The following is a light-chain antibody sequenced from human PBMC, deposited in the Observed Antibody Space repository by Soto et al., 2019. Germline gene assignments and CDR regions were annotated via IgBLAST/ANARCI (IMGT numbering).Light chain of an antibody. Sequence: AIQMTQSPSSLSASVGDRVTITCRASQGIRNDLGWYQQKPGKAPKLLIYAASSLQSGVPSRFSGSGYGTDFTLTISSLQPEDFATYYCLHDYTVGTFGGGTKVEIK. J-gene: IGKJ4*01. CDR2: AAS. CDR3: LHDYTVGT. V-gene: IGKV1-6*01. CDR1: QGIRND.